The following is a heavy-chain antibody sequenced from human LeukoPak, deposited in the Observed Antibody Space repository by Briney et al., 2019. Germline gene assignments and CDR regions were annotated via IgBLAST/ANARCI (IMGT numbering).Heavy chain of an antibody. J-gene: IGHJ4*02. Sequence: GGSLRLSCVVSGLTFSSYEMNWVRQAPGKGLEWVSYISTSGSTIYYADSVKGRFTISRDNAKNSLYLQMNGLRAEDTAIYYCASPQWLAFWGQGTLVTVSS. CDR1: GLTFSSYE. V-gene: IGHV3-48*03. CDR2: ISTSGSTI. D-gene: IGHD6-19*01. CDR3: ASPQWLAF.